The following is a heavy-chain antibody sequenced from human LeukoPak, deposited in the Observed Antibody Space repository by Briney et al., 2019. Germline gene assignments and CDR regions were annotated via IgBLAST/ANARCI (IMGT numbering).Heavy chain of an antibody. J-gene: IGHJ4*02. CDR1: GYTFTSYY. CDR2: INPSGGST. CDR3: ARSRGDYYDSGDY. Sequence: ASVKVSCKASGYTFTSYYMHWVRQAPGQGLEWMGIINPSGGSTNYAQKFQGRVTITADKSTSTAYMELSSLRSEDTAVYYCARSRGDYYDSGDYWGQGTLVTVSS. D-gene: IGHD3-10*01. V-gene: IGHV1-46*01.